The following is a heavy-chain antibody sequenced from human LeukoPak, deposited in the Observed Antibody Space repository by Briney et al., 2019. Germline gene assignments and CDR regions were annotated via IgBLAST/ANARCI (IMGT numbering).Heavy chain of an antibody. J-gene: IGHJ4*02. V-gene: IGHV1-69*13. Sequence: SVKVSCKASGYTFTSYDINWVRQATGQGLEWMGGIIPIFGTANYAQKFQGRVTITADESTSTAYMELSSLRSEDTAVYYCASAPGGGIKPGHYWGQGTLVTVSS. CDR2: IIPIFGTA. CDR1: GYTFTSYD. D-gene: IGHD1-26*01. CDR3: ASAPGGGIKPGHY.